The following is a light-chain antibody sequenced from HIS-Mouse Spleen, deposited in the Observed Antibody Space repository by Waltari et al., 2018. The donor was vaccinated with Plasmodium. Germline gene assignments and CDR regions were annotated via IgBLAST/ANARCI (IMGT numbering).Light chain of an antibody. CDR1: QSVSSY. CDR2: DAS. V-gene: IGKV3-11*01. Sequence: EIVLTQSPATLSLSPGERATLSCRASQSVSSYLAWYQQKPGQAPRLLIYDASNRATGITARLIGSRSGTVFTLTISSLEPEDSAVYYCQQRNSWPRALKFCGGAMGEIK. J-gene: IGKJ4*02. CDR3: QQRNSWPRALK.